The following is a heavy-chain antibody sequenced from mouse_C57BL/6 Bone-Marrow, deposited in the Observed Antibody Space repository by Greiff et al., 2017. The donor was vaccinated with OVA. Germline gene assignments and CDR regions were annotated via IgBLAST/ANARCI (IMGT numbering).Heavy chain of an antibody. CDR1: GYTFTEYT. J-gene: IGHJ1*03. V-gene: IGHV1-62-2*01. CDR3: ARHDYYYGSSPYWYFDV. D-gene: IGHD1-1*01. Sequence: QVQLQQSGAELVKPGASVKLSCKASGYTFTEYTIHWVKQRSGQGLEWIGWFYPGSGSIKYNEKFKDKDTLTADKSSSSVYMELRRLTSEGSAVYFCARHDYYYGSSPYWYFDVWGTGTTVTVSS. CDR2: FYPGSGSI.